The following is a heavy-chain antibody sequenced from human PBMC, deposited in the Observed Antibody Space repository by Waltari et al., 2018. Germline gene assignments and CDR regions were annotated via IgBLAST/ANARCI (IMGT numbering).Heavy chain of an antibody. J-gene: IGHJ6*02. D-gene: IGHD2-15*01. V-gene: IGHV1-3*01. CDR1: GYTFTSYA. CDR3: ARDSRDIVVVRGMDV. CDR2: INAGNGNT. Sequence: QVQLVQSGAEVKKPGASVKVSCKASGYTFTSYAMHWVRQAPGQRLEWMGWINAGNGNTKYSQKFQGRVTITRDTSASTAYMELSSLRSEDTAVYYCARDSRDIVVVRGMDVWGQGTTVTVSS.